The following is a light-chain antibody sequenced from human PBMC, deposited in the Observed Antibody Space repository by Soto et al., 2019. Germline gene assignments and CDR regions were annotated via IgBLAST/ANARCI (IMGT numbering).Light chain of an antibody. V-gene: IGLV2-14*01. CDR2: EVS. J-gene: IGLJ1*01. Sequence: QSMLAQPASVSGSPGQSITISCTGSTSDVGAYNYVSWYKHHPGQAPQLMIYEVSNRPSGVSNRFSGSKSGNTASLTISGLQADDEGDYYCSSKTSSSSPFDFGTGTKVTVL. CDR3: SSKTSSSSPFD. CDR1: TSDVGAYNY.